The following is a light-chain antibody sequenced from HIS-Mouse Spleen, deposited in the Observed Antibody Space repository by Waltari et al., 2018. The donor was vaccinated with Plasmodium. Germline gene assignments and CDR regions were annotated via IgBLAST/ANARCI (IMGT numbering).Light chain of an antibody. CDR1: SSDVGGYNY. V-gene: IGLV2-14*03. J-gene: IGLJ2*01. Sequence: QSALTQPASVSGSPGQSITISCTGTSSDVGGYNYVSWYQQHPGKAPKLRIYDVSNRPSGVSTRVSGSKSSNTASLTISGLQAEDEADYYCSSYTSSSTLDVVFGGGTKLTVL. CDR2: DVS. CDR3: SSYTSSSTLDVV.